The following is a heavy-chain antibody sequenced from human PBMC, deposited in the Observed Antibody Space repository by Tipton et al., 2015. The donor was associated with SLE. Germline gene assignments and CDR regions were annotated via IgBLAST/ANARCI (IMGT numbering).Heavy chain of an antibody. CDR3: ARDPHPLTGYYPDFDY. CDR2: INSGGST. Sequence: SLRLSCAASGLTVSSNYMSWVRQAPGKGLEWVSIINSGGSTSYADSVKGRFTISRDNAKNSLYLQMNSLRAEDTAVYYCARDPHPLTGYYPDFDYWGQGTLVTVSS. CDR1: GLTVSSNY. V-gene: IGHV3-66*01. J-gene: IGHJ4*02. D-gene: IGHD3-9*01.